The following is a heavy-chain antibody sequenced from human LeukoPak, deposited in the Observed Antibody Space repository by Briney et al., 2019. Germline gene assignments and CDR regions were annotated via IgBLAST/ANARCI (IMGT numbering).Heavy chain of an antibody. CDR3: AKDLYSSGWPNWFAP. CDR1: GFTFSSYG. D-gene: IGHD6-19*01. V-gene: IGHV3-30*02. Sequence: PGGSLRLSCAASGFTFSSYGMHWVRQAPGKWLEWVAFIRYDGSNKYYADSVKGRFTISRDNSKNTLYLQMNSLRAEDTAVYYCAKDLYSSGWPNWFAPWGQGTLVTVSS. J-gene: IGHJ5*02. CDR2: IRYDGSNK.